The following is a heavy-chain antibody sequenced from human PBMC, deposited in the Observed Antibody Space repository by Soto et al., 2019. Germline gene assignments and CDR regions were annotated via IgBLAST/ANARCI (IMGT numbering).Heavy chain of an antibody. Sequence: QVQLVESGGGVVQPGRSLRLSCAASGFTFSSYAMHWVRQAPGKGLEWVAVISYDGSNKYYADSVKGRFTISRDNSKKTLYLQMNSLRAEDTAVYYCARGAGYCSGGSCYPPFDYWGQGTLVTVSS. CDR1: GFTFSSYA. CDR2: ISYDGSNK. CDR3: ARGAGYCSGGSCYPPFDY. J-gene: IGHJ4*02. D-gene: IGHD2-15*01. V-gene: IGHV3-30-3*01.